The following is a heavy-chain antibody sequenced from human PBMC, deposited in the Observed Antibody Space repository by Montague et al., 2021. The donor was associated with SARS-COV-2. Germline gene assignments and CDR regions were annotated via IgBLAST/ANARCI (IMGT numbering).Heavy chain of an antibody. Sequence: SLRLSCAVSGFSLNTNAVHWVRQAPGKGLEWVAVISYDGTNKYYEESVKGRFTISRDNSKNTVYLQMDSLRPEDTAMYYCARPALESYSKSWYLDYWGQGTLVTVSS. D-gene: IGHD6-13*01. J-gene: IGHJ4*02. CDR1: GFSLNTNA. V-gene: IGHV3-30*04. CDR2: ISYDGTNK. CDR3: ARPALESYSKSWYLDY.